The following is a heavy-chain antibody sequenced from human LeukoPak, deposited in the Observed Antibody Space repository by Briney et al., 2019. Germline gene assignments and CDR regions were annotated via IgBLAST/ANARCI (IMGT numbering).Heavy chain of an antibody. CDR1: GGSFSGYY. CDR2: INHSGST. J-gene: IGHJ6*03. D-gene: IGHD3-22*01. CDR3: SSVGPRVLTYYYDSSGLYYYYMDV. V-gene: IGHV4-34*01. Sequence: SETLSLTCAVYGGSFSGYYWSWIRQPPGKGLEWIGEINHSGSTNYNPSLKSRVTISVDTSKNQFSLKLSSVTAADTAVYYCSSVGPRVLTYYYDSSGLYYYYMDVWGKGTTVTVSS.